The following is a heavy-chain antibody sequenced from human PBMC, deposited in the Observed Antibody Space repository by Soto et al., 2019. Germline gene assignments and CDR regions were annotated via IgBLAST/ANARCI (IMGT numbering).Heavy chain of an antibody. D-gene: IGHD3-3*01. Sequence: GGSLRLSCTASGFTLSNFAIHWVRQAPGKGLEWVSVVSSDGSSRYYSDSVRGRFTGSRDNSKSTLYLQMNSLRAEDTAVYYCAKEPTTIFGVVKASFFDYWGQGTLVTVSS. CDR1: GFTLSNFA. J-gene: IGHJ4*02. V-gene: IGHV3-NL1*01. CDR2: VSSDGSSR. CDR3: AKEPTTIFGVVKASFFDY.